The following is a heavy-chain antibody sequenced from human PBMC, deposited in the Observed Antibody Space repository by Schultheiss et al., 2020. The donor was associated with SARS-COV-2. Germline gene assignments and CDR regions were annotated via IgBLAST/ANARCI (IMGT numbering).Heavy chain of an antibody. CDR2: IWYDGSNK. V-gene: IGHV3-33*01. J-gene: IGHJ4*02. D-gene: IGHD3-3*01. CDR3: ARESSGFLEWLFLDY. Sequence: GESLKISCAASGFTFSSYGMHWVRQAPGKGLEWVAVIWYDGSNKYYADSVKGRFTISRDNSKNTLYLQMNSLRAEDTAVYYCARESSGFLEWLFLDYWGQGTLVTVSS. CDR1: GFTFSSYG.